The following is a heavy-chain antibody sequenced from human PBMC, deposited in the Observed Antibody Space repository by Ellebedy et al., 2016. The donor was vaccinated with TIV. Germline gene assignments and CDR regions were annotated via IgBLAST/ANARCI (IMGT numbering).Heavy chain of an antibody. D-gene: IGHD3-10*01. Sequence: SETLSLXXAVYVTSFSGYYWTWIRQSPEKGLQWIGEINHSGSTSYNPSLKSRVTISVDTSKNQFSLKVTSVTAADTAVYFCARRGYGSGRYNWFDPWGQGTLVTVSS. CDR2: INHSGST. CDR1: VTSFSGYY. CDR3: ARRGYGSGRYNWFDP. J-gene: IGHJ5*02. V-gene: IGHV4-34*01.